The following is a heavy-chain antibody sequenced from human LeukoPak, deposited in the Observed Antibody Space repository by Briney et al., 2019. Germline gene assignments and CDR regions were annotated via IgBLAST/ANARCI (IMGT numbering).Heavy chain of an antibody. D-gene: IGHD3-3*01. CDR3: AKDQGGVVTLPWFDP. CDR2: ISWNSGSI. CDR1: GFTFDDYA. J-gene: IGHJ5*02. Sequence: GGSLRLSCAASGFTFDDYAMPWVRQAPGKGLEWVSGISWNSGSIGYADSVKGRFTISRDNAKNSLYLQMNSLRAEDTALYYCAKDQGGVVTLPWFDPWGQGTLVTVSS. V-gene: IGHV3-9*01.